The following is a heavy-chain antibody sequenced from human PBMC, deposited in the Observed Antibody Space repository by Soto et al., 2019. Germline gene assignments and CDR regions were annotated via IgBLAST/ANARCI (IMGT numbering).Heavy chain of an antibody. V-gene: IGHV3-7*01. Sequence: GESLKISCAASGFTFSSYWMSWVRQAPGKGLEWVANIKQDGSEKYYVDSVKGRFTISRDNAKNSLYLQMNSLRAEDTAVYYCARDTLYYYYGMDVWGQGTTVTVSS. CDR1: GFTFSSYW. CDR3: ARDTLYYYYGMDV. D-gene: IGHD2-15*01. CDR2: IKQDGSEK. J-gene: IGHJ6*02.